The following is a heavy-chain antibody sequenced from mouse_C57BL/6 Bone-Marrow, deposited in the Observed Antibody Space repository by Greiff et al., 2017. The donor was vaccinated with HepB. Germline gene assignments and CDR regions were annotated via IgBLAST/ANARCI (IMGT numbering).Heavy chain of an antibody. Sequence: VQLQQSGPGLVKPSQSLSLTCSVTGYSITSGYYWNWIRQFPGNKLEWMGYISYDGSNNYNPSLKNRISITRDTSKNQFFLKLNSVTTEDTATYYCARDLYYYGSSYDAMDYWGQGTSVTVSS. CDR2: ISYDGSN. J-gene: IGHJ4*01. D-gene: IGHD1-1*01. V-gene: IGHV3-6*01. CDR1: GYSITSGYY. CDR3: ARDLYYYGSSYDAMDY.